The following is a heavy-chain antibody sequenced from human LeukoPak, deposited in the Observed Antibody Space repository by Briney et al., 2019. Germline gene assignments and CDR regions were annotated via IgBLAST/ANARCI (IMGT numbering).Heavy chain of an antibody. Sequence: PGGSLRLSCVASGLPIADFAMNWVRQAPGKGLEWVSVIYSGGSTYYADSVKGRFTISRDNSKNTLYLQMNSLRAEDTAVYYCARGGIGVAGDFEYWGQGTLVTVSS. CDR1: GLPIADFA. V-gene: IGHV3-53*01. D-gene: IGHD6-19*01. CDR3: ARGGIGVAGDFEY. J-gene: IGHJ4*02. CDR2: IYSGGST.